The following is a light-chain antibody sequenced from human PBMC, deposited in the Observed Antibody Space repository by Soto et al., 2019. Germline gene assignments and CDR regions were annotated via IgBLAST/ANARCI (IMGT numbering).Light chain of an antibody. V-gene: IGKV3-15*01. CDR1: QSVTGN. J-gene: IGKJ2*01. Sequence: EILMTQSPATLSVSPGERATLSCRASQSVTGNLAWYQQKPGQAPRLLIYGASTRATGIPARFSGSGSGTEFTLTIRSLQSEDFAVYFCQQYNNWPPYTFGQGTKIEIK. CDR3: QQYNNWPPYT. CDR2: GAS.